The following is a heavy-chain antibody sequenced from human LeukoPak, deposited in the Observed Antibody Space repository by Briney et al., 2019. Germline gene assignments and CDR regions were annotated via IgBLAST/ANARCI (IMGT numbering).Heavy chain of an antibody. CDR2: INPNSGGT. CDR1: GHTFTGYY. Sequence: ASVKVSCKASGHTFTGYYMHWVRQAPGQGLEWMGRINPNSGGTNYAQKFQGRVTMTRDTSISTAYMELSRLRSDDTAVYYCARDISSGGSGDQAEDYWGQGTLVTVSS. CDR3: ARDISSGGSGDQAEDY. J-gene: IGHJ4*02. D-gene: IGHD7-27*01. V-gene: IGHV1-2*06.